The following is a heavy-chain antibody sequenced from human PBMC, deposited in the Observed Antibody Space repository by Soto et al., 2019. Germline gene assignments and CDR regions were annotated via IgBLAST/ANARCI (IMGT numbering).Heavy chain of an antibody. CDR1: GYSFTTW. D-gene: IGHD3-22*01. Sequence: PGESLKISCKGSGYSFTTWIGWVRQMPGKGLEWMGITNPGDSDTRYSPSFQGQVTMSVDKSISTAYLQWSSLKASDTAMYYCVRPDSSGYYVNWGQGTLVTVSS. CDR2: TNPGDSDT. CDR3: VRPDSSGYYVN. J-gene: IGHJ4*02. V-gene: IGHV5-51*01.